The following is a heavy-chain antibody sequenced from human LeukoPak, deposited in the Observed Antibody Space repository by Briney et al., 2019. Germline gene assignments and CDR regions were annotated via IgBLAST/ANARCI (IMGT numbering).Heavy chain of an antibody. J-gene: IGHJ5*02. V-gene: IGHV3-7*01. D-gene: IGHD2-2*01. CDR3: ARDDCSSISCYHNWFDP. CDR1: GFTFSSYW. CDR2: IKQDGSEK. Sequence: GGSLRLSCAASGFTFSSYWMSWVRQAPGKGLEWVANIKQDGSEKYYVDSVKGRFTISRDNAKNSLYLQMYSLRAEDTAVYYCARDDCSSISCYHNWFDPWGQGTLVTVSS.